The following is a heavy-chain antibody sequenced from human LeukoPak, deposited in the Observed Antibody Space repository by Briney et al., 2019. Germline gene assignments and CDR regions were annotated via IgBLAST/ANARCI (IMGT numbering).Heavy chain of an antibody. V-gene: IGHV3-33*06. D-gene: IGHD2-21*01. J-gene: IGHJ4*02. CDR2: IWSAGSEN. CDR1: GFTFSSYG. Sequence: HPGGSLRLSCTASGFTFSSYGMHWVRQAPGKGLEGVALIWSAGSENYYADSVEGRFTISRDNSKNTLFLQMNSLRAEDTAVYYCEKSVKSLFALDSWGQGTLVTVSS. CDR3: EKSVKSLFALDS.